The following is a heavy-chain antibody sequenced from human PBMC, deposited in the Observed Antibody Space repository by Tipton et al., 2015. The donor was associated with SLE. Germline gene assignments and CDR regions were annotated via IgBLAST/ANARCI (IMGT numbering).Heavy chain of an antibody. Sequence: TLSLTCIVSSGSISSSSYYWGWIRQPPGKGLEWIGSIYSSGSTYYNPSLKSRVTISVDTSKNQFSLKLSSVTAADTAVYYCAKLPAYYDFWCGYYPYYFDYWGQGTLVTVSS. CDR3: AKLPAYYDFWCGYYPYYFDY. J-gene: IGHJ4*02. V-gene: IGHV4-39*01. CDR1: SGSISSSSYY. CDR2: IYSSGST. D-gene: IGHD3-3*01.